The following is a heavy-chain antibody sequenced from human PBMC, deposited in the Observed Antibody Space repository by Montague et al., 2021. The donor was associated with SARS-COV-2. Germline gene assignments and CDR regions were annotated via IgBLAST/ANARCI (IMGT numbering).Heavy chain of an antibody. CDR2: INHSANT. CDR1: GGSLSGYY. D-gene: IGHD3-10*01. Sequence: SETLSLTCAVYGGSLSGYYWSWIRQPPEKGLEWIGEINHSANTKYNPSLKSPVTISIDTSKNPFSLKMTSVTAADTATYYCASGIYPSGSYYNRYYYGLNIWGPGTTVIVSS. V-gene: IGHV4-34*01. CDR3: ASGIYPSGSYYNRYYYGLNI. J-gene: IGHJ6*02.